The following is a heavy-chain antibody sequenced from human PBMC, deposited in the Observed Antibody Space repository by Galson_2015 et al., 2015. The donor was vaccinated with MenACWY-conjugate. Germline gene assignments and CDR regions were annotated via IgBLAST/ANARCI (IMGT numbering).Heavy chain of an antibody. J-gene: IGHJ4*02. V-gene: IGHV5-51*01. CDR3: ARRWVDTSMVYTTLVYYFDY. D-gene: IGHD5-18*01. Sequence: QSGAEVKKPGESLKISCKASGYSFTNYWIGWVRQMPGKGLAWMGIISPVDSHTTYSPSFQGQVTISVDRSISTAYLHWISLEASDTAMYYCARRWVDTSMVYTTLVYYFDYWGQGTLVTVSS. CDR1: GYSFTNYW. CDR2: ISPVDSHT.